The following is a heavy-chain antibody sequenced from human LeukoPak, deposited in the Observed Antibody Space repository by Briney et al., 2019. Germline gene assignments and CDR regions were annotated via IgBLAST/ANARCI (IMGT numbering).Heavy chain of an antibody. Sequence: SETPSLTCTVSGGSVSSGNYYWSWIRQHPGKGLEWIGYVSHSGPTDINPSLKSRATIAVDTSTNQFSLRLTSVTAADTAIYYCARDTRLRGTNWFDPWGQGTLVTVSS. J-gene: IGHJ5*02. D-gene: IGHD4-17*01. CDR1: GGSVSSGNYY. CDR2: VSHSGPT. V-gene: IGHV4-31*03. CDR3: ARDTRLRGTNWFDP.